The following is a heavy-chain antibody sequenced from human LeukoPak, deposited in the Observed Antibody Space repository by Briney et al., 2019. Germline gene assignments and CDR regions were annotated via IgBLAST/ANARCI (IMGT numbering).Heavy chain of an antibody. Sequence: GGSLRLSCAASGFTFSSYSMNWVRQAPGKGLEWVSYISSSSSTIYYADSVKGRFTISRDNAKNSLYLQMNSLRAEDTAVYYCARSPRCSSTSCYPYYFDYWGQGALVTVSS. CDR3: ARSPRCSSTSCYPYYFDY. D-gene: IGHD2-2*01. CDR1: GFTFSSYS. CDR2: ISSSSSTI. V-gene: IGHV3-48*01. J-gene: IGHJ4*02.